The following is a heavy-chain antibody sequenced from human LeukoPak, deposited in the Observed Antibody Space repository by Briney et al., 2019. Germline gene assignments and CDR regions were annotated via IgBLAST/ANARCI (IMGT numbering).Heavy chain of an antibody. CDR1: GGYISSSSYY. V-gene: IGHV4-39*01. J-gene: IGHJ4*02. Sequence: SETLSLICTVSGGYISSSSYYWGWIRRPPGKGLEWIGSIYYRASTYYNPSLKSRLTISVDTSKNQFSLKLSSVTAADTAVYYCARLVRHSQKGYRGYDAIDYWGQGTLVTVSS. CDR2: IYYRAST. CDR3: ARLVRHSQKGYRGYDAIDY. D-gene: IGHD5-12*01.